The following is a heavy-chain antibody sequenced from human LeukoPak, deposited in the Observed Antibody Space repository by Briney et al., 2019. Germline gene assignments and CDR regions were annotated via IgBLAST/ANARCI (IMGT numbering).Heavy chain of an antibody. CDR2: INHSGST. CDR1: GGSFSGYY. CDR3: AREAAAGLPFDY. D-gene: IGHD6-13*01. Sequence: SETLSLTCAVYGGSFSGYYWSWIRQPPGKGLEWIGEINHSGSTNYNPSLKSRVTISVDTSKNQFSLKLSSVTAADTAVYYCAREAAAGLPFDYWGQGTLVTVSS. J-gene: IGHJ4*02. V-gene: IGHV4-34*01.